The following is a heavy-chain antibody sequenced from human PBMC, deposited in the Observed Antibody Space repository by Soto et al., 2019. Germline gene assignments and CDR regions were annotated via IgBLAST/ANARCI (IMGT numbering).Heavy chain of an antibody. CDR1: GFTFRIYS. CDR3: AREATFGTKGGSFDI. CDR2: MWYDGTNK. D-gene: IGHD3-16*01. V-gene: IGHV3-33*01. Sequence: QVQLVESGGGVVQPGRSLRLSCAASGFTFRIYSMHWVRQSPGKGLEWVAVMWYDGTNKYYGESVKGRFTISRDNSENTLDLQMNSLRVEDTAVYYCAREATFGTKGGSFDIWGHGTLVTVSS. J-gene: IGHJ3*02.